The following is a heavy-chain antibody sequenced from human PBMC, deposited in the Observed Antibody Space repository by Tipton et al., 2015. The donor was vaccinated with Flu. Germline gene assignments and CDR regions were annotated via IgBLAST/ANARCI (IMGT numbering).Heavy chain of an antibody. J-gene: IGHJ3*02. V-gene: IGHV4-4*07. CDR2: IYTSGST. D-gene: IGHD6-13*01. CDR3: ARERSSRTADDAFDI. Sequence: TLSLTCTVSGGSISSYYWSWIRQPAGKGLEWIGRIYTSGSTNYNPSLKSRVTMSVDTSKNQFSLKLSSVTAADTAVYYCARERSSRTADDAFDIWGQGTMVTVSS. CDR1: GGSISSYY.